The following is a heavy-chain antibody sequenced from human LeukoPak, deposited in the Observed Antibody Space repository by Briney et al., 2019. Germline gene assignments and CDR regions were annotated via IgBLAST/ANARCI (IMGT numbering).Heavy chain of an antibody. Sequence: SETLSLTCTVSGGSISSYYWSWIRQPPGKGLEWIGYIYYSGSTNYNPSLKSRVTISVDTSKNQFSLKLSSVTAADTAFYYCARRGSIFEDSEWKTTFDIWGQGTMVIVSS. V-gene: IGHV4-59*12. CDR3: ARRGSIFEDSEWKTTFDI. J-gene: IGHJ3*02. CDR1: GGSISSYY. D-gene: IGHD3-9*01. CDR2: IYYSGST.